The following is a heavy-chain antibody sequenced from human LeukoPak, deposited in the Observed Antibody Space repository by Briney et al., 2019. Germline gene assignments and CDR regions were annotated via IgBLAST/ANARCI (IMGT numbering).Heavy chain of an antibody. V-gene: IGHV4-61*02. CDR3: AREASGSYYHYYYYYMDV. Sequence: SQTLSLTCTVSGGSISSGSYYWSWIRQPAGKALEWIGRIYTSGSTNYNPSLKSRVTISVDTSKNQFSLKLSSVTAADTAVYYCAREASGSYYHYYYYYMDVWGKGTTVTVSS. J-gene: IGHJ6*03. CDR2: IYTSGST. D-gene: IGHD1-26*01. CDR1: GGSISSGSYY.